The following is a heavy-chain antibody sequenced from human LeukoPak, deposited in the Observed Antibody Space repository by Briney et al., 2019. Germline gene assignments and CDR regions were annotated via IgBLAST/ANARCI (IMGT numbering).Heavy chain of an antibody. CDR1: GGTFSSYA. Sequence: SVKVSCKASGGTFSSYAFSWVRQAPGQVLEWMGGIIPIFGTANYAQKFQGRVTITTDESTSTAYMELSSLRSEDTAVYYCARNPPHYYDSSGYFDYWGQGTLVTVSS. J-gene: IGHJ4*02. D-gene: IGHD3-22*01. CDR3: ARNPPHYYDSSGYFDY. CDR2: IIPIFGTA. V-gene: IGHV1-69*05.